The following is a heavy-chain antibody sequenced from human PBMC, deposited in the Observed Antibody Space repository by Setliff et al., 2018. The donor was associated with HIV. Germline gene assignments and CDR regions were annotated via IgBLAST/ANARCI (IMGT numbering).Heavy chain of an antibody. CDR3: ATRPADTKWYGVFDY. Sequence: SETLSLTCSVSGGSLISGGYYWSWIRQHPGKGLEWIGYVYYTGKTYYNPSLRGRVTISIDTSKNQFSLRLNSVTAADTAVYYCATRPADTKWYGVFDYWGQEDWSPSPQ. V-gene: IGHV4-31*03. J-gene: IGHJ4*01. CDR1: GGSLISGGYY. CDR2: VYYTGKT. D-gene: IGHD3-10*01.